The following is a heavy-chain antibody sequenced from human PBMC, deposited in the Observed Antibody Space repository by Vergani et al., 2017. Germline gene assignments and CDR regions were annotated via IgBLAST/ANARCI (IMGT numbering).Heavy chain of an antibody. CDR2: IYPGDSYT. J-gene: IGHJ6*02. D-gene: IGHD3-10*01. CDR1: GYSFTSYW. CDR3: ARLVTMVRGVIILRVGMDV. V-gene: IGHV5-51*01. Sequence: EVQLVQSGAEVKKPGESLKISCKGSGYSFTSYWIGWVRQMPGKGLEWMGIIYPGDSYTNYSPSFQGHVTISADKSISTAYLQWSSLKASDTAMYYCARLVTMVRGVIILRVGMDVWGQGTTVTVSS.